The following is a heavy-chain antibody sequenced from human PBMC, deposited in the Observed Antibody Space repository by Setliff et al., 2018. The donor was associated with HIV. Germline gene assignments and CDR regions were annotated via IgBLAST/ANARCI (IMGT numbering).Heavy chain of an antibody. V-gene: IGHV4-38-2*01. D-gene: IGHD3-3*01. CDR3: AYNLLQFLGWLPPFDY. CDR2: IYHNGGT. J-gene: IGHJ4*02. CDR1: GSSISTGYY. Sequence: SETLSLTCAVSGSSISTGYYWGWIRQPPGKGLEWIGSIYHNGGTYYNPSLKSRVTMSVDTSKKQFSLKLSSVTAADTAVYYCAYNLLQFLGWLPPFDYWGQGALVTVSS.